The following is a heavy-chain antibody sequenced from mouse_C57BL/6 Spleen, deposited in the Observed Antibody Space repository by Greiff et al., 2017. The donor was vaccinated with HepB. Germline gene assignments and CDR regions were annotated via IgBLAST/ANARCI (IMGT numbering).Heavy chain of an antibody. CDR3: ANYYGSSRGFAY. Sequence: VKLMESGPELVKPGASVKISCKASGYAFSSSWMNWVKQRPGKGLEWIGRIYPGDGDTNYNGKFKGKATLTADKSSSTAYMQLSSLTSEDSAVYFCANYYGSSRGFAYWGQGTLVTVSA. CDR1: GYAFSSSW. D-gene: IGHD1-1*01. V-gene: IGHV1-82*01. CDR2: IYPGDGDT. J-gene: IGHJ3*01.